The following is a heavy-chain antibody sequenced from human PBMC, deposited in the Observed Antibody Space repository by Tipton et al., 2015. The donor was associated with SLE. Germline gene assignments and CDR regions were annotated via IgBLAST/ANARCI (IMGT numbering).Heavy chain of an antibody. Sequence: TLSLTCSVSGYSISTGYYWGWIRQSPGTGLEWIGNIYHSGNTYYNPSLKSRVTISVDTSKNQFSLKLTSITAADTAIYYCARWRLGGLVRKYYFDSWGQGNLVTVSS. V-gene: IGHV4-38-2*01. CDR3: ARWRLGGLVRKYYFDS. J-gene: IGHJ4*02. CDR2: IYHSGNT. D-gene: IGHD3/OR15-3a*01. CDR1: GYSISTGYY.